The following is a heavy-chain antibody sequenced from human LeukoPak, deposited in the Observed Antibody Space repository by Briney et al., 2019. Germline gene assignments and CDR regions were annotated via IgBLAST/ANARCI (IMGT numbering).Heavy chain of an antibody. CDR1: GGTFSSYA. V-gene: IGHV1-58*02. CDR2: IVVGSGNT. D-gene: IGHD3-22*01. Sequence: ASVKVSCKASGGTFSSYAISWVRQAPGQGLEWIGWIVVGSGNTNYAQKFQERVTITRDMSTSTAYMELSSLRSEDTAVYYCAADYYDSSGYLNYWGQGTLVTVSS. CDR3: AADYYDSSGYLNY. J-gene: IGHJ4*02.